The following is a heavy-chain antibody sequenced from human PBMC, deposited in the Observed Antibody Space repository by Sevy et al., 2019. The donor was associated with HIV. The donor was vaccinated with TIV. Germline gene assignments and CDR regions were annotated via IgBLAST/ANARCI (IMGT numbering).Heavy chain of an antibody. D-gene: IGHD3-22*01. CDR1: GHTLSEFA. J-gene: IGHJ4*02. V-gene: IGHV1-24*01. CDR2: FDPEDGKT. Sequence: ASVKVSCKFSGHTLSEFAMHWVRLAPGKGLEWMGTFDPEDGKTLHAQKFQGRVTMTEDTSTDTAYMEVNNLRSEDTAVYYCATTKDYYDSSGYPFDYWGQGTLVTVSS. CDR3: ATTKDYYDSSGYPFDY.